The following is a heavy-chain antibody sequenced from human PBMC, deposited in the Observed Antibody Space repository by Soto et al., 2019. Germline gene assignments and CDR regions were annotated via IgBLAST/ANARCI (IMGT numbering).Heavy chain of an antibody. D-gene: IGHD5-18*01. J-gene: IGHJ6*02. CDR3: AKDLGAGGYSYGYHYYYGMDV. CDR2: ISGSGGST. CDR1: GFTFSSYA. V-gene: IGHV3-23*01. Sequence: EVQLLESGGGLVQPGGSMRLSCAASGFTFSSYAMSWVRQAPGKGLEWVSAISGSGGSTYYADSVKGRFTISRDNSKNTLYMQMNSLRAEDTAVYYCAKDLGAGGYSYGYHYYYGMDVWGQGTTVTVSS.